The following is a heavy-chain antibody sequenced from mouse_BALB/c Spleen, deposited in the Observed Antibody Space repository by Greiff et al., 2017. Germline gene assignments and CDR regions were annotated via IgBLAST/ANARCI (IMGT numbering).Heavy chain of an antibody. CDR3: ARGSYDYDYAMDY. CDR2: MWGDGST. V-gene: IGHV2-6-7*01. Sequence: QVQLKESGPGLVAPSQSLSITCTVSGFSSTGYGVNWVRQPPGKGLEWLGMMWGDGSTDYNSALKSRLSISKDNSKSQVFLKMNSLQTDDTARYYCARGSYDYDYAMDYWGQGTSVTVSS. CDR1: GFSSTGYG. J-gene: IGHJ4*01. D-gene: IGHD2-4*01.